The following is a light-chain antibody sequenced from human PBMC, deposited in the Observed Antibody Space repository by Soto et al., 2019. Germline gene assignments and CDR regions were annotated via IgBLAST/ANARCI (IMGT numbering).Light chain of an antibody. CDR3: QQANSFTLT. CDR1: QGISSW. J-gene: IGKJ4*01. Sequence: DNHMTQSPPTLFASGGDRVTIRCRASQGISSWLAWYQQKPGKDPKLLIYAASSLQSGVPSRFSGSGSGTDFTLTISRLQTEDFATYYCQQANSFTLTFGGGTKVDIK. V-gene: IGKV1-12*01. CDR2: AAS.